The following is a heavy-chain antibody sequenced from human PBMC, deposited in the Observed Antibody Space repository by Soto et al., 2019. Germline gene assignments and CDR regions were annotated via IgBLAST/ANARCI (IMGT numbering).Heavy chain of an antibody. J-gene: IGHJ4*02. D-gene: IGHD4-4*01. CDR1: GFTFTNYA. V-gene: IGHV3-23*01. CDR3: AIDRDDYRNYVFDY. Sequence: EVQLLESGGGLVQPGGSLRLSCAASGFTFTNYARTWVRQAPGKGLEWVSISSGSGSGGSTNYADSVKGRFTISRDNSKNTLYLQMNSLRVEDTAVYYCAIDRDDYRNYVFDYWGQGTLVTVSS. CDR2: SSGSGSGGST.